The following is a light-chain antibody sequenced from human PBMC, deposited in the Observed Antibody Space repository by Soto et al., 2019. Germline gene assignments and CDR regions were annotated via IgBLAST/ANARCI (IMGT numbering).Light chain of an antibody. CDR3: FARGGGDSHG. Sequence: QSALTQPATVSGSPGQSITLSCTGTSSDVGAYNYVSWYQQYPGKAPKLMIYGVTNRPSGVSSRLSGSKTGNTASPTISGLQAEDEADYYCFARGGGDSHGFGTGPRVTVL. CDR2: GVT. V-gene: IGLV2-14*01. CDR1: SSDVGAYNY. J-gene: IGLJ1*01.